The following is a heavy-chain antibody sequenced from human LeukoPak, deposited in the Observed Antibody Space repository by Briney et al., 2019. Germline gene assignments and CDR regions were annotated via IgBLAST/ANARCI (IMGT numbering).Heavy chain of an antibody. J-gene: IGHJ4*02. D-gene: IGHD6-13*01. Sequence: GGSLRLSCAASGFTFSSYSMNWVRQAPGKGLEWISYISSSSSTIYYADSVKGRFTISRDNAKNSLYLQMNSLRAEDTAVYYCARAVGWQQLAYFDYWAREPWSPSPQ. CDR2: ISSSSSTI. CDR3: ARAVGWQQLAYFDY. CDR1: GFTFSSYS. V-gene: IGHV3-48*01.